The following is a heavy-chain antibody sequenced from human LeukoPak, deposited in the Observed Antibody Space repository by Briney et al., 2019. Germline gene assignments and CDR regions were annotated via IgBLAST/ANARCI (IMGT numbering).Heavy chain of an antibody. CDR2: ISGSGGST. Sequence: PGGSLRLSCAVSGFTFSSYAMSWVRQAPGKGLEWVSAISGSGGSTYYADSVKGRFTISRDNSKNTLYLQMNSLRAEDTAVYYCAKAPAAVPDYYGSGSYATYYFDYWGQGTLVTVSS. CDR1: GFTFSSYA. J-gene: IGHJ4*02. V-gene: IGHV3-23*01. CDR3: AKAPAAVPDYYGSGSYATYYFDY. D-gene: IGHD3-10*01.